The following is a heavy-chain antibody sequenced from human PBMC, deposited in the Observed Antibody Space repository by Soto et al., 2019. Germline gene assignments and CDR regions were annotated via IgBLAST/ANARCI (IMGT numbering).Heavy chain of an antibody. CDR1: GFTFSRSD. Sequence: GGSLRLSCSASGFTFSRSDLHWVRQDPGTGLEWVGRVRSKIHNYATSFADSVRGRFTISRNDSDNTVSLEMSGLKSEDTALYYCSRHEEGRRMVFYGMDVWGQGTTVTVSS. V-gene: IGHV3-73*01. J-gene: IGHJ6*02. D-gene: IGHD2-8*01. CDR3: SRHEEGRRMVFYGMDV. CDR2: VRSKIHNYAT.